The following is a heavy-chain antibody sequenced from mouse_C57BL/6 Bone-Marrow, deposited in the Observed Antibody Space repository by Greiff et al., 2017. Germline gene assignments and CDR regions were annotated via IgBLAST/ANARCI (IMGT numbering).Heavy chain of an antibody. CDR1: GYTFTSYG. V-gene: IGHV1-81*01. D-gene: IGHD1-1*01. CDR2: IYPRSGNT. CDR3: ARPITTERGY. Sequence: QVQLQPSGAELARPGASVKLSCKASGYTFTSYGISWVKQRTGQGLEWIGEIYPRSGNTYYNEKFKGKATLTADKSSSTAYMELRSLTSEDSAVYFCARPITTERGYWGQGTTLTVSS. J-gene: IGHJ2*01.